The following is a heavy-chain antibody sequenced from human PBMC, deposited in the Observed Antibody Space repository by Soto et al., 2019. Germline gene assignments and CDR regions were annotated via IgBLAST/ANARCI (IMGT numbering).Heavy chain of an antibody. D-gene: IGHD7-27*01. Sequence: EVQLLESGGGLVEPGGSRRLSCAASGFTFSSYTMSWVRQAPGKGLEWVSTISGSGSSTYSADSVKGRFTISRDNSKNALYLQMNRLRVEDTAIYFCAKAWGIDYWGQGTLVTVSS. CDR3: AKAWGIDY. CDR1: GFTFSSYT. CDR2: ISGSGSST. V-gene: IGHV3-23*01. J-gene: IGHJ4*02.